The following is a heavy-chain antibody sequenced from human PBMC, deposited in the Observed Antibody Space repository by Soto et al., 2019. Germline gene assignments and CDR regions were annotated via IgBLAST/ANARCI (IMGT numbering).Heavy chain of an antibody. CDR1: GFIFDDFT. CDR2: INWDGRIA. CDR3: AKDEGAAVESPGD. V-gene: IGHV3-43*01. J-gene: IGHJ4*01. Sequence: GFLRLSCAASGFIFDDFTMHWVRLVPGKGLQWVSYINWDGRIAMYADSVKDRFTISRDNTNNHLYLQMNSLRSDDTALYYCAKDEGAAVESPGDWGHGTLVTVSS. D-gene: IGHD6-13*01.